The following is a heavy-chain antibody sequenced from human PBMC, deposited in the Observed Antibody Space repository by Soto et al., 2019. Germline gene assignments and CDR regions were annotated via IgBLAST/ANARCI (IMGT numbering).Heavy chain of an antibody. CDR2: IYRTGST. V-gene: IGHV4-4*02. Sequence: QVQLQESGPGLVKPSGTLSLTCAVSGGSFTSNNWWTWVRQPPGQGLEWIGEIYRTGSTNYNPSPRSRVTTSLDKSENQCSLRVTSLTAADTAVYYCASRDPGTSVDYWGQGTLVTVSS. CDR1: GGSFTSNNW. J-gene: IGHJ4*02. CDR3: ASRDPGTSVDY. D-gene: IGHD1-7*01.